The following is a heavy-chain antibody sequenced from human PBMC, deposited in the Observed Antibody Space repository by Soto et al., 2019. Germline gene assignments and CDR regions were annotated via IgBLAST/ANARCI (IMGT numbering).Heavy chain of an antibody. CDR3: ASKPNSLYYFDY. J-gene: IGHJ4*02. CDR1: GYSISSSYW. CDR2: IYYNGNT. Sequence: QVQLQESGPGLVKPSDTLSLTCAVSGYSISSSYWWGWIRQPPGKGLEWVGYIYYNGNTYYNPSLKSRVTMSVDTSNNQFSLRLNSVTAVDTAVYYCASKPNSLYYFDYWGQGTLVTVSS. V-gene: IGHV4-28*01. D-gene: IGHD5-18*01.